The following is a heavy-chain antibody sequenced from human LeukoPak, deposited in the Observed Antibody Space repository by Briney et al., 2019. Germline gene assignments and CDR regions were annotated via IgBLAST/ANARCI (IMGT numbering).Heavy chain of an antibody. Sequence: GGSLRLSCAASGFTFSNYWMHWVSQAPGKGLAWVPRIKSDGTSTIYADSVKGRFSISRDNAKITLYLQMNSLRAEDTAVYYCARDLAVAGNWFDPGGQGTLVTVSS. CDR3: ARDLAVAGNWFDP. J-gene: IGHJ5*02. D-gene: IGHD6-19*01. V-gene: IGHV3-74*01. CDR1: GFTFSNYW. CDR2: IKSDGTST.